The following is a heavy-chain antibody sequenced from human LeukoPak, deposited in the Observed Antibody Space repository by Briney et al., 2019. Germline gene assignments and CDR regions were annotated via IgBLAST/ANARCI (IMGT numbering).Heavy chain of an antibody. D-gene: IGHD3-16*01. V-gene: IGHV3-74*01. CDR1: ALTFSDHW. CDR3: VRALGDY. Sequence: GRSLTPSCAASALTFSDHWTYWVRHAPGKGLVSVSHIHTDGTTTNCADSVKGRVTISRDNAKNTLYLQMNSLRAEDTAVYYCVRALGDYWGQGTLVTVSS. CDR2: IHTDGTTT. J-gene: IGHJ4*02.